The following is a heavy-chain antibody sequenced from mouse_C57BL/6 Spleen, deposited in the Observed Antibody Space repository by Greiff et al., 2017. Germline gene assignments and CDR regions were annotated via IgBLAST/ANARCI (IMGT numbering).Heavy chain of an antibody. Sequence: EVQLQQSGPELVKPGASVKISCKASGYTFTDYYMNWVKQSHGKSLEWIGDINPNNGGTSYNQKFKGKATLTVDKSSSTAYMQLSSLTSEDSAVYFCARSDYSNLFDYWGQGTTLTVSS. CDR1: GYTFTDYY. V-gene: IGHV1-26*01. CDR3: ARSDYSNLFDY. CDR2: INPNNGGT. D-gene: IGHD2-5*01. J-gene: IGHJ2*01.